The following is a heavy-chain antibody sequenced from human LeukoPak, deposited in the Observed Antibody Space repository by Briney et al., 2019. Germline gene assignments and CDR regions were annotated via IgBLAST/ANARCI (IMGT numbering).Heavy chain of an antibody. CDR3: ASRIKIFGVVRADY. CDR2: TYHSGST. Sequence: SETLSLTCTVPGGSISSGGYYWSGSRQPPGKGLGWIGYTYHSGSTYYNPSLKSRVTISVDRSKNQFSLKLSSVTAADTAVYYCASRIKIFGVVRADYWGQGTLVTVSS. D-gene: IGHD3-3*01. V-gene: IGHV4-30-2*01. J-gene: IGHJ4*02. CDR1: GGSISSGGYY.